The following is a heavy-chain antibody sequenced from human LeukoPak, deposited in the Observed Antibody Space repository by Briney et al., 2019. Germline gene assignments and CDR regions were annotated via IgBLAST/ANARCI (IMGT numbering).Heavy chain of an antibody. D-gene: IGHD5-24*01. CDR1: GGSISSYY. CDR2: IYYSGST. CDR3: ARDRYMRGDAFDI. J-gene: IGHJ3*02. V-gene: IGHV4-59*01. Sequence: SETLSLTCTVSGGSISSYYWSWIRQPPGKGLEWIGYIYYSGSTNYNPSLKSRVTISVDTSKSQFSLKLSSVTAADTAVYYCARDRYMRGDAFDIWGQGTMVTVSS.